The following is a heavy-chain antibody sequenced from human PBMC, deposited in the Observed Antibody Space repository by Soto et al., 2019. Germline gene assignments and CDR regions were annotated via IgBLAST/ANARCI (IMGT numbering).Heavy chain of an antibody. J-gene: IGHJ4*02. D-gene: IGHD3-3*01. CDR1: GYTFTSYA. CDR3: ARGSITIFGVVNSPFDY. Sequence: QVQLVQSGAEVKKPGASVKVSCKASGYTFTSYAMHWVRQAPGQRLEWMGWINAGNGNTKYSQKFQGRVTITRYTSASTAYMELSSLRSEDTAVYYCARGSITIFGVVNSPFDYWCQGTLVTVSS. CDR2: INAGNGNT. V-gene: IGHV1-3*01.